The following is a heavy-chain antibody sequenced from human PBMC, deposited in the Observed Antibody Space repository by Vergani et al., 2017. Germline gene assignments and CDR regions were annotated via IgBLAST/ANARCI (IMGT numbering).Heavy chain of an antibody. J-gene: IGHJ6*01. CDR1: GFPFSDAA. CDR3: SRQGNYGDVDFFYAMDV. V-gene: IGHV3-73*01. Sequence: EVQLLESGGGFIQPGGSLRLSCAASGFPFSDAALHWVRQAPGKGVEWIGRIRSQPNSHATAYGVSMKGKFTISRDVSKNTAFLLMHRLTTEDTAVYYCSRQGNYGDVDFFYAMDVWGPGTTVTVSS. D-gene: IGHD4-17*01. CDR2: IRSQPNSHAT.